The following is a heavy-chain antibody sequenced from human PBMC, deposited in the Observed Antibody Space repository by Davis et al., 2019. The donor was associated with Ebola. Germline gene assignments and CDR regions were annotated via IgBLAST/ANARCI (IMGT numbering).Heavy chain of an antibody. CDR3: ARDYQFGYCSGGSCYPFDY. J-gene: IGHJ4*02. Sequence: AASVKVSCKASGGTFSSYAISWVRQAPGQGLEWMGRIIPILGIANYAQKFQGRVTITADKSTSTAYMELSSLRSEDTAVYYCARDYQFGYCSGGSCYPFDYWGQGTLVTVSS. CDR1: GGTFSSYA. CDR2: IIPILGIA. D-gene: IGHD2-15*01. V-gene: IGHV1-69*04.